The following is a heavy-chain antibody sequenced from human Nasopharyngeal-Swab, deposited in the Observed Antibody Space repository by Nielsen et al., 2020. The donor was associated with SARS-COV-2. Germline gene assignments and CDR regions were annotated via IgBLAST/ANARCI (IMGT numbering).Heavy chain of an antibody. J-gene: IGHJ6*02. CDR1: GYTLTELS. D-gene: IGHD6-13*01. CDR2: FDPEVGET. CDR3: ATAPAAADATYYYYGMDV. Sequence: ASVKVSCKVSGYTLTELSMHWVRQAPGKGLEWMGGFDPEVGETIYAQKFQGRVTMTEDTSTDTAYMELSSLRSEDTAVYYCATAPAAADATYYYYGMDVWGQGTTVTVSS. V-gene: IGHV1-24*01.